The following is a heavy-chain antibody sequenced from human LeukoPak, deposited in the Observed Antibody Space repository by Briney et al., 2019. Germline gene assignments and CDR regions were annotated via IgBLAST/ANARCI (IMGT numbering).Heavy chain of an antibody. J-gene: IGHJ4*02. V-gene: IGHV3-30*18. D-gene: IGHD3-3*01. Sequence: GGSLRLSCSASGFTFSNYDMHWVRQAPGKGLEWVAVISYDGTNKYYADSVKGRFTISRDNSKSTLYLQMNSLRAEDTAVYYCAKENDFVYWGQGTLVTVSS. CDR1: GFTFSNYD. CDR3: AKENDFVY. CDR2: ISYDGTNK.